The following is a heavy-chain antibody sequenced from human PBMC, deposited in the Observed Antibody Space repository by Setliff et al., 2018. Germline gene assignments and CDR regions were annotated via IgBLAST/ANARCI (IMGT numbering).Heavy chain of an antibody. CDR3: AGQGPIFGSGLIPGFDQ. J-gene: IGHJ4*02. CDR1: GLTFNSYA. Sequence: GVLRLSCAASGLTFNSYAMSWVRQAPGKGLEWVSSVSVSGDNTYYTDSVKGRFTTSRDNSKNTLSLQMSSLRTEDTAIYFCAGQGPIFGSGLIPGFDQWGQGTMVTVSS. V-gene: IGHV3-23*01. CDR2: VSVSGDNT. D-gene: IGHD3-3*01.